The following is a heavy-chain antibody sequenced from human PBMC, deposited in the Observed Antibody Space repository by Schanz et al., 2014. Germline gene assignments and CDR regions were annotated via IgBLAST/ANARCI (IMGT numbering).Heavy chain of an antibody. CDR1: GFRVITNY. J-gene: IGHJ3*01. V-gene: IGHV3-66*01. Sequence: EQLVESGGGLVQPGGSLRLSCAASGFRVITNYMTWVRQAPGKGLEWVSIMFPGGNTYYADSAKGRFIISRDSSKNTLFLQMNSLRAEDTAVYFCARDGGRDGYNLAFDVWGQGTLVTVSS. D-gene: IGHD5-12*01. CDR2: MFPGGNT. CDR3: ARDGGRDGYNLAFDV.